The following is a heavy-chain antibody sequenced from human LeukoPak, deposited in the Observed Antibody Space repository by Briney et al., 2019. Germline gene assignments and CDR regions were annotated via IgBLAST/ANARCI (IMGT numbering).Heavy chain of an antibody. V-gene: IGHV3-23*01. CDR3: TTYLGGSYLLDY. J-gene: IGHJ4*02. Sequence: GGSLRLSCAASGFTFSSYAMSWVRQAPGKGLEWVSAISGSGGSTYYADSVEGRFTISRDNSKNTLYLQMNSLKTEDTAVYYCTTYLGGSYLLDYWGQGTLVTVSS. CDR2: ISGSGGST. CDR1: GFTFSSYA. D-gene: IGHD1-26*01.